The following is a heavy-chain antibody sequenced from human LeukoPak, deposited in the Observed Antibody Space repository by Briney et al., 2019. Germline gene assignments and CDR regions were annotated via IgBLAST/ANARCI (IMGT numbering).Heavy chain of an antibody. V-gene: IGHV4-39*01. CDR2: IYYSGST. D-gene: IGHD3-10*01. CDR1: GGSISSYY. J-gene: IGHJ4*02. Sequence: SETLSLTCTVSGGSISSYYWGWIRQPPGKGLEWIGSIYYSGSTYYNPSLKSRVTISVDTSKNQFSLKLSSVAAADTAVYYCARHSRSMVRGRGADYWGQGTLVTVSS. CDR3: ARHSRSMVRGRGADY.